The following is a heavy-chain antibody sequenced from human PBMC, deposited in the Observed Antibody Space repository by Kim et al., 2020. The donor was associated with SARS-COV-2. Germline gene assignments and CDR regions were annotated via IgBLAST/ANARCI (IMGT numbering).Heavy chain of an antibody. Sequence: SETLSLTCAVYGGSFSGYYWSWIRQPPGKGLEWIGEINHSGSTNYNPSLKSRVTISVDTSKNQFSLKLSSVTAADTAVYYCARWAGYCSGGSCANWFDPWGQGTLVTVSS. CDR3: ARWAGYCSGGSCANWFDP. D-gene: IGHD2-15*01. V-gene: IGHV4-34*01. J-gene: IGHJ5*02. CDR1: GGSFSGYY. CDR2: INHSGST.